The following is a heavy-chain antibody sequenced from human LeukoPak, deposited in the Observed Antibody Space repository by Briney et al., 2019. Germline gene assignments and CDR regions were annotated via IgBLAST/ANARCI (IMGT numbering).Heavy chain of an antibody. CDR2: MNPNSGNT. Sequence: GASVKVSCKASGYTFTSYDINWVRQATGQGLEWMGWMNPNSGNTGYAQKFQGRVTITRNTSISTAYMELSSLRSEDTAVYYCARVRTLRYCSSTSCYNRFDPWGQGTLVTVSP. J-gene: IGHJ5*02. CDR3: ARVRTLRYCSSTSCYNRFDP. V-gene: IGHV1-8*03. CDR1: GYTFTSYD. D-gene: IGHD2-2*01.